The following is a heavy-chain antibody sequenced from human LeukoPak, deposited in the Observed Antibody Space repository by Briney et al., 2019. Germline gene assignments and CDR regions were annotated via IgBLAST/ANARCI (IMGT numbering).Heavy chain of an antibody. Sequence: GGALRLSCAAAGFTFSSYGMSWVRQARWRGLEWVSAITGSGSNTYYAESVTGRFTISRDNSKSTMYMQMSSLRAEDTAVYYCATTPSETVDIWGPGKMVTVSS. CDR3: ATTPSETVDI. D-gene: IGHD1-1*01. V-gene: IGHV3-23*01. CDR2: ITGSGSNT. CDR1: GFTFSSYG. J-gene: IGHJ3*02.